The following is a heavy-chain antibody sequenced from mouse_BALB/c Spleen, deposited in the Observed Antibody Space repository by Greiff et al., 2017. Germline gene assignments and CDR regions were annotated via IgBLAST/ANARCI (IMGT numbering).Heavy chain of an antibody. V-gene: IGHV14-3*02. CDR2: IDPANGNT. Sequence: EVQGVESGAELVKPGASVKLSCTASGFNIKDTYMHWVKQRPEQGLEWIGRIDPANGNTKYDPKFQGKATITADTSSNTAYLQLSSLTSEDTAVYYCARGGYGNPDYWGQGTTLTVSS. J-gene: IGHJ2*01. D-gene: IGHD2-10*02. CDR3: ARGGYGNPDY. CDR1: GFNIKDTY.